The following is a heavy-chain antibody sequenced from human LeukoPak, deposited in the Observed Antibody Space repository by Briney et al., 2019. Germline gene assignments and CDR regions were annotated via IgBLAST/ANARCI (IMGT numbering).Heavy chain of an antibody. V-gene: IGHV1-69*13. D-gene: IGHD3-10*01. CDR2: IIPIFGTA. Sequence: SVKVSCKASGGTFSSYAISWVRQAPGQVLEWMGGIIPIFGTANYAQKFQGRVTITADESTSTAHMELSSLRSEDTAVYYCARGDGSFGEFYFDYWGQGTLVTVSS. CDR3: ARGDGSFGEFYFDY. CDR1: GGTFSSYA. J-gene: IGHJ4*02.